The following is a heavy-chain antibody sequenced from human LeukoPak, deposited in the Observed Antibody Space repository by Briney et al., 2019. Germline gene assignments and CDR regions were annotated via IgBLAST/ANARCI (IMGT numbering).Heavy chain of an antibody. CDR2: IYATGSP. V-gene: IGHV4-4*07. D-gene: IGHD2-2*01. CDR3: ARDRVVPAAFDD. CDR1: GASISSYY. J-gene: IGHJ4*02. Sequence: SETLSLTCTASGASISSYYWSWIRQPADRGLEWIGRIYATGSPNYNPSLKSRVTMSVDTSKNQFSLKLTSVTAADTAVYYCARDRVVPAAFDDWGQGTLVTVSS.